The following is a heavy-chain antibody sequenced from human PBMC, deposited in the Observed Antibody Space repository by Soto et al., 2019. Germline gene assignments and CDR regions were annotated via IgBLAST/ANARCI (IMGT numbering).Heavy chain of an antibody. V-gene: IGHV3-33*01. D-gene: IGHD3-16*01. CDR2: VWYDGSNK. CDR3: AREGRSASTVGDYYYFGMDV. Sequence: QVQLVESGGGVVQPGRSLKLSCAATGFSFSSYGIHWVRQAPGKGLEWVAVVWYDGSNKYYTDSVKGRFTISSDNSKNTRYLQMHSLRAEDTAVYYCAREGRSASTVGDYYYFGMDVWGQGTTVTVSS. CDR1: GFSFSSYG. J-gene: IGHJ6*02.